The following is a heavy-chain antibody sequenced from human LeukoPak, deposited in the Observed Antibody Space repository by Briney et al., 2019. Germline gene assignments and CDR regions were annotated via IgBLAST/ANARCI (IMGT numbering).Heavy chain of an antibody. V-gene: IGHV1-69*13. J-gene: IGHJ6*02. CDR1: GGTFSSYA. CDR2: IIPIFGTA. CDR3: ARNRITMVRGVIIPMSYYYGMDV. Sequence: SVKVSCKAPGGTFSSYAISWVRQAPGQGLEWMGGIIPIFGTANYAQKFQGRVTITADESTSTAYMELSSLRSEGTAAYYCARNRITMVRGVIIPMSYYYGMDVWGQGTTVTVSS. D-gene: IGHD3-10*01.